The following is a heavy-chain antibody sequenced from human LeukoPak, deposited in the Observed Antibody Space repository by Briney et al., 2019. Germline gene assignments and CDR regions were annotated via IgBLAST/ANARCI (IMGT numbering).Heavy chain of an antibody. D-gene: IGHD1-26*01. CDR3: TKDQYSGSYPFDY. J-gene: IGHJ4*02. CDR2: ISGSGGST. V-gene: IGHV3-23*01. Sequence: GGSLRLSCAASGFTFSSYAMNWVRQGPGKGLEWVSDISGSGGSTYYADSVKGRFTISRDNSKNTLYLQMNSLRVEDTAIYYCTKDQYSGSYPFDYWGQGTLVTVSS. CDR1: GFTFSSYA.